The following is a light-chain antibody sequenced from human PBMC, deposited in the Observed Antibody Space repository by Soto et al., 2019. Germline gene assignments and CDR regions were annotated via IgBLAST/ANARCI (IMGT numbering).Light chain of an antibody. CDR1: SSNLGAGYD. CDR3: SSFTISRNTVI. J-gene: IGLJ2*01. Sequence: QSVLTQPPSVSGAPGQRVTLSCTGNSSNLGAGYDVHWYQQLPGAAPKLVIFGNRNRPSGVPERFSGSKSGTSASLAISGLQAEDEADYYCSSFTISRNTVIFGGGTKLTVL. V-gene: IGLV1-40*01. CDR2: GNR.